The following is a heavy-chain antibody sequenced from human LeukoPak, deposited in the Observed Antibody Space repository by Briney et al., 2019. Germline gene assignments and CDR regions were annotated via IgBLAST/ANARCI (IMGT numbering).Heavy chain of an antibody. J-gene: IGHJ4*02. CDR1: GFTFSSYA. Sequence: GGSLRLSCAASGFTFSSYAMSWVRQAPGKGLQGVSGISANGDTTKYADSVKGRFTISRDNAKNTVLLQMNSLRDDDTAVYYCAKEGRIAAGTGDYFDYWSQGTLVTVSS. V-gene: IGHV3-23*01. CDR2: ISANGDTT. CDR3: AKEGRIAAGTGDYFDY. D-gene: IGHD6-13*01.